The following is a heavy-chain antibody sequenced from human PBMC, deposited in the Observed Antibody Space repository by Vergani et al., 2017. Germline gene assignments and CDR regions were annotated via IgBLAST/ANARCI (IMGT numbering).Heavy chain of an antibody. J-gene: IGHJ3*02. D-gene: IGHD2-15*01. V-gene: IGHV1-69*06. CDR2: IIPSFGTA. CDR3: ARSGAATGAFDI. Sequence: QVQLLQSGAEVKKPGASVKVSCKASGGTFSSYAISWVRQAPGQGLEWMGRIIPSFGTANYAQKFQGIVTITADKATSTAYMELSSLRSEDTAVYYCARSGAATGAFDIWGQGTMVTVSS. CDR1: GGTFSSYA.